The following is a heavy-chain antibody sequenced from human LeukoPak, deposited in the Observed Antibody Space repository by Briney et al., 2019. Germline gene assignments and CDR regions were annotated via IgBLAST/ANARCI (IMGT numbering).Heavy chain of an antibody. Sequence: SETLSLTCTVSGGSISSYYWSWIRQPAGKGLEWIGRIYTSGSTNYNPSLKSRVTMSVDTSKNQFSLKLSSVTAADTAVYYCARGIKRWLQSRGLYNYFDYWGQGTLVTVSS. J-gene: IGHJ4*02. CDR2: IYTSGST. D-gene: IGHD5-24*01. CDR3: ARGIKRWLQSRGLYNYFDY. CDR1: GGSISSYY. V-gene: IGHV4-4*07.